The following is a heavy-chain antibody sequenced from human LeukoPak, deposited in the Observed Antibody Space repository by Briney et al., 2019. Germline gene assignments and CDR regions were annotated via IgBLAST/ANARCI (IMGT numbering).Heavy chain of an antibody. CDR3: AKTRAGNSSGRDPGWPMDY. Sequence: GGSLRLSCAASGFTFGSYAIYWVRQAPGKGPEWVSGISGSGGITYFADSVKGRFIISRDNSKNTVYLQINYLRAEDTALYYCAKTRAGNSSGRDPGWPMDYWGQGTLVTVSS. CDR2: ISGSGGIT. CDR1: GFTFGSYA. J-gene: IGHJ4*02. V-gene: IGHV3-23*01. D-gene: IGHD3-22*01.